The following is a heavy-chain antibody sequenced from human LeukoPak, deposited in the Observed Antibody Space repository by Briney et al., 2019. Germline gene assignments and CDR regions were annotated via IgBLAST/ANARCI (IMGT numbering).Heavy chain of an antibody. J-gene: IGHJ4*02. Sequence: PGGSLRLSCAASGFTFNDYAMTWVRHARGKGLEWVASIYHFGISKYYAESVKGRFTISRDNFRSTLYLEMNSLKVEDTATYYCAKDRGTITSLLVLGVPGPAHLFDWWGQGALATVSS. V-gene: IGHV3-23*01. CDR1: GFTFNDYA. CDR3: AKDRGTITSLLVLGVPGPAHLFDW. CDR2: IYHFGISK. D-gene: IGHD5-12*01.